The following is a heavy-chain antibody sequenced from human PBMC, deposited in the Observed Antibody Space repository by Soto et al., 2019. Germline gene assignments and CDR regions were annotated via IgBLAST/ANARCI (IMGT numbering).Heavy chain of an antibody. Sequence: QVQLQESGPGLVKPSQTLSLTCTVSGGSINSGEFHWSWIRQHPGKGLEWIGYTYYTGTTYYSPSLKSRVTISMDKAKNQLSLKVTSVTAADTAEYFCVRVNSGVAAAGPYFDRWGQGTLVTVSS. CDR3: VRVNSGVAAAGPYFDR. D-gene: IGHD6-13*01. J-gene: IGHJ4*02. CDR2: TYYTGTT. V-gene: IGHV4-31*03. CDR1: GGSINSGEFH.